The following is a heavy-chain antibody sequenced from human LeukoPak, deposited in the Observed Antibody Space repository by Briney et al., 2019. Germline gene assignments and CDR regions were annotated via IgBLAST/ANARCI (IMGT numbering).Heavy chain of an antibody. CDR3: DKETGQNWGYFEF. V-gene: IGHV3-23*01. CDR2: ITNNGGGT. D-gene: IGHD7-27*01. Sequence: PGGSLRLSCATTGFAFSDYAMTWVRQAPGKGLAWVSVITNNGGGTYYADSVKGRFTISRDNSKNTLYLQMNNLRADDTAVFYCDKETGQNWGYFEFWGQGTLVTVSS. J-gene: IGHJ4*02. CDR1: GFAFSDYA.